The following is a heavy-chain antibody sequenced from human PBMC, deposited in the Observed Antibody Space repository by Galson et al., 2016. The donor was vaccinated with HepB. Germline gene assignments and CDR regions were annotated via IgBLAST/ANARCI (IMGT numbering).Heavy chain of an antibody. CDR2: FDYSGST. J-gene: IGHJ4*01. CDR3: ARGTHYGDFSDY. CDR1: GFSISSSSYY. D-gene: IGHD4-17*01. V-gene: IGHV4-39*01. Sequence: SATLSLTCTVSGFSISSSSYYWGWIRQPPGKGLEWIGNFDYSGSTHHTPSPKSRVTMSADTYKNQFSLTFRTVTAADAPVYCCARGTHYGDFSDYWGHGTLVTVSS.